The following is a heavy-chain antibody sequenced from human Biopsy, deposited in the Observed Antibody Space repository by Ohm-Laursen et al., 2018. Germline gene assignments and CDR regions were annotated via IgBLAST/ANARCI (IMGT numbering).Heavy chain of an antibody. CDR1: GVTLSGYS. Sequence: SLRLSCAASGVTLSGYSMNWVRQAPGKGLEWVSSISASSSYIYYADSVKGRFTVSKENGKNSLYLHMNSLRSDDTAVYFCARDCNGDNCGVDFWGQGTLVTVSS. D-gene: IGHD2-15*01. V-gene: IGHV3-21*04. J-gene: IGHJ4*02. CDR3: ARDCNGDNCGVDF. CDR2: ISASSSYI.